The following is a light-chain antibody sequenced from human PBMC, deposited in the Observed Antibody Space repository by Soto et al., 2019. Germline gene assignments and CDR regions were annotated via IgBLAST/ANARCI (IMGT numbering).Light chain of an antibody. V-gene: IGKV1-5*01. CDR1: QPISTW. J-gene: IGKJ2*01. CDR3: QQYNSYSYT. Sequence: DIQMTQSPSPLSPSVGDRVPIPCRASQPISTWLAWYQQKPGKAPKLLIYDASSLESGVPSRFSGSGSGTEFTLTISSLQPDDFATYYCQQYNSYSYTFGRGTKLEIK. CDR2: DAS.